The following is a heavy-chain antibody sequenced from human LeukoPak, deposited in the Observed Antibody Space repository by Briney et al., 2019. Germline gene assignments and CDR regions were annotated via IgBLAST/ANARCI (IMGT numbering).Heavy chain of an antibody. D-gene: IGHD2-2*01. J-gene: IGHJ4*02. CDR2: IRYDGSNK. CDR3: AKDISLLRVVQAAIDY. V-gene: IGHV3-30*02. Sequence: GGSLRLSCAASGFTFSSYGMHWVRQAPGKGLEWVAFIRYDGSNKYYADSVKGRFTISRDNSKNTLYLQMNSLRAEDTAVYYCAKDISLLRVVQAAIDYWGQGTLVTVSS. CDR1: GFTFSSYG.